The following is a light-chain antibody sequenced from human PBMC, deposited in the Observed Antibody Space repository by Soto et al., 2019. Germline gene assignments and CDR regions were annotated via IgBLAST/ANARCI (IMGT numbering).Light chain of an antibody. V-gene: IGLV2-14*01. CDR1: SSDFSAYHY. CDR3: TSYLYSNGHFV. J-gene: IGLJ1*01. CDR2: EVS. Sequence: QSVLSQPASVSGSPGQSITIFCTGSSSDFSAYHYVSWYQQHPGKAPKLMIYEVSHRPPGMSSRFSGSKSGNTASLTITGLQVEDEADYYCTSYLYSNGHFVFGTGTKVTVL.